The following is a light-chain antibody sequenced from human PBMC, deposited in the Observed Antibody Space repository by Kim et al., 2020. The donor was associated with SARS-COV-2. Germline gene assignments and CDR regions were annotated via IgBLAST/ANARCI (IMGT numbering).Light chain of an antibody. CDR2: SAS. V-gene: IGKV1-27*01. CDR3: QRYYSAPWT. CDR1: QDINNY. J-gene: IGKJ1*01. Sequence: ASVGDRVTISCRASQDINNYLAWYQHKPGKAPKLLIYSASVLQVGVPSRFSGSGSGTDFTLTISNLQPEDVATYYCQRYYSAPWTFGQWTKVEIK.